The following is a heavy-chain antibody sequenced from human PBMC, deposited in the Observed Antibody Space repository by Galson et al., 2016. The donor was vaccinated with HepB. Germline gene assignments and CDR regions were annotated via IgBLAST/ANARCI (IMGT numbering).Heavy chain of an antibody. D-gene: IGHD3-9*01. CDR2: IKGKRYGEQI. CDR3: TTALVDEDYFDS. Sequence: SLRLSCAASGLNFKNAWMSWVRQAPGQGLEWPGRIKGKRYGEQIDYAAPVKGRFTISRDDSKDTSYLQMNSLKTEDTAVYYCTTALVDEDYFDSWGQGVLVTVSS. J-gene: IGHJ4*02. CDR1: GLNFKNAW. V-gene: IGHV3-15*01.